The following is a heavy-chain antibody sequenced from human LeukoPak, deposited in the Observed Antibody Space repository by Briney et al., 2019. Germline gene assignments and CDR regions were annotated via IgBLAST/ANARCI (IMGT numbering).Heavy chain of an antibody. J-gene: IGHJ4*02. Sequence: GGSLRLSCAASGFTFSNAWMSWVRQAPGKGLEWVGRIKSKTHGGTTDYTAPAKGRFTISRDDSKNTLYLQMNSLKTEDTALYYCTTDLAAMVRAVDYWGQGTLVTVSS. V-gene: IGHV3-15*01. CDR3: TTDLAAMVRAVDY. CDR1: GFTFSNAW. D-gene: IGHD5-18*01. CDR2: IKSKTHGGTT.